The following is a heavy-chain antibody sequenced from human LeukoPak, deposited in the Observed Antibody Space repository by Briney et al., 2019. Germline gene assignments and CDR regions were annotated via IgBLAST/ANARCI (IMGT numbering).Heavy chain of an antibody. D-gene: IGHD3-10*01. CDR2: ISSSSYI. V-gene: IGHV3-21*01. Sequence: GGSLRLSCATSGFTFSSYGMHWVRQAPGKGLEWVSSISSSSYIYYADSVKGRFTISRDNAKNSLYLQMNSLRAEDTAVYYCARDRFWFGELENYFDYWGQGTLVTVSS. CDR1: GFTFSSYG. J-gene: IGHJ4*02. CDR3: ARDRFWFGELENYFDY.